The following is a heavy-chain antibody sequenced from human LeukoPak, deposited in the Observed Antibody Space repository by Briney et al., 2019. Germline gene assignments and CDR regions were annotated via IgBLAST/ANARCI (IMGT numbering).Heavy chain of an antibody. CDR2: FDPEDGET. D-gene: IGHD3-10*01. V-gene: IGHV1-24*01. J-gene: IGHJ4*02. CDR3: ARAEPIGSGSYPPYFDY. Sequence: VASVKVSCKVSGYTLTELSMHWVRQAPGKGLEWMGGFDPEDGETIYAQKFQGRVTMTRDMSTSTVYMELSSLRSEDTAVYYCARAEPIGSGSYPPYFDYWGQGTLVTVSS. CDR1: GYTLTELS.